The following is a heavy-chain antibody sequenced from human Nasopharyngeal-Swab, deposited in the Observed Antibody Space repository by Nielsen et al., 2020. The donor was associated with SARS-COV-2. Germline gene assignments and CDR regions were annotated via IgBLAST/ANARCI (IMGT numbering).Heavy chain of an antibody. J-gene: IGHJ3*02. CDR1: GFTFSSYW. D-gene: IGHD3-22*01. V-gene: IGHV3-7*01. Sequence: GESLKISCAASGFTFSSYWMSWVRQAPGKGLEWVANIKQGGSEKYYVDSVKGRFTISRDNAKNSLYLQMNSLRAEDTAVYYCARVFRRVFYYDTGGAFDIWGQGTMVTVSS. CDR2: IKQGGSEK. CDR3: ARVFRRVFYYDTGGAFDI.